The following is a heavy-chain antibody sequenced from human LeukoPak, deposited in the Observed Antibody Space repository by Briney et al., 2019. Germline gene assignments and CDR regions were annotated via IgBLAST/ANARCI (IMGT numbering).Heavy chain of an antibody. D-gene: IGHD6-19*01. CDR3: ARGSYIAVAGRDAFDI. J-gene: IGHJ3*02. V-gene: IGHV3-21*01. CDR2: ISNSSSYI. Sequence: PGGSLRLSCVASGFSFNSHGMSWVPPAPGKGLEWVSSISNSSSYIYYADSVKGRFTISKDNAKNSLYLQMHSLRAEDTAVYYCARGSYIAVAGRDAFDIWGQGTMVTVSS. CDR1: GFSFNSHG.